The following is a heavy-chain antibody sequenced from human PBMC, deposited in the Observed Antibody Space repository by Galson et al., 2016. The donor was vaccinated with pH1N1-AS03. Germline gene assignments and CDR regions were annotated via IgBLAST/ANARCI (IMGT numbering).Heavy chain of an antibody. CDR2: ISSSSSTI. J-gene: IGHJ3*02. D-gene: IGHD2-2*01. V-gene: IGHV3-48*01. CDR1: GFTFSSYS. CDR3: ARDSGYCRSTSCRGDAFDI. Sequence: SLRLSCAASGFTFSSYSMNWVRQAPGKGLEWVSYISSSSSTIYYADSVKGRFTISRDNAKNSLYLQMNSLRAEDTAVYYCARDSGYCRSTSCRGDAFDIWGQGTMVTVSS.